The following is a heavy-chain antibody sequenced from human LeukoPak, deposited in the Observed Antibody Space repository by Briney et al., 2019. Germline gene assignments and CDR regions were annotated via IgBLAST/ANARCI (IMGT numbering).Heavy chain of an antibody. V-gene: IGHV4-59*12. Sequence: PSETLSLTCTVSGGSISSYYWSWIRQPPGKGLEWIGYIYYSGSTNYNPSLKGRVTISVDTSKNQFSLKLSSVTAADTAVYYCARGYTWIQLWLPTRYYFDYWGQGTLVTVSS. CDR1: GGSISSYY. D-gene: IGHD5-18*01. CDR2: IYYSGST. J-gene: IGHJ4*02. CDR3: ARGYTWIQLWLPTRYYFDY.